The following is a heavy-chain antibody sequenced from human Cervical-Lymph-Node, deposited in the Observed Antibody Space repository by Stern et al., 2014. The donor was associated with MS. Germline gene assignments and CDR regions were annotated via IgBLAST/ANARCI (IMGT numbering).Heavy chain of an antibody. CDR1: GFTVSSTF. Sequence: EVQLVESGGGLIQPGGSLKLSCAASGFTVSSTFMSWVRQAPGKGREWVSVIYTGGTTYYADSVKGRFSTSRDNSKNTLYLQMSSLRAEDTAIYYCATAHARGFTPGADFWGQGTLVTVSS. CDR2: IYTGGTT. D-gene: IGHD3/OR15-3a*01. CDR3: ATAHARGFTPGADF. J-gene: IGHJ1*01. V-gene: IGHV3-53*01.